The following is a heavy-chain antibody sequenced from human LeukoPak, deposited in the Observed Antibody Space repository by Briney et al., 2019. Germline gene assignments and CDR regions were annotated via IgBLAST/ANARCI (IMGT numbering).Heavy chain of an antibody. J-gene: IGHJ4*02. CDR2: IYQSGDT. Sequence: PSETLSLTCIVSGYSISSGYYWGWIRQPPGKGLEWIGSIYQSGDTYYNPSLKSRVTISLGTSKNQFSLNLSSVTAADTAVFYCARVRSGIPSFDYWGQGALVTVSS. V-gene: IGHV4-38-2*02. CDR1: GYSISSGYY. D-gene: IGHD3-10*01. CDR3: ARVRSGIPSFDY.